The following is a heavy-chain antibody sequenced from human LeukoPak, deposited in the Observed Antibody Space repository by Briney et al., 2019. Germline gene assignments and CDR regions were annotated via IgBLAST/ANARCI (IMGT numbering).Heavy chain of an antibody. CDR2: INSDGSST. Sequence: GESLTLSCAASGFTFSSYWMHWLRQAPGKGLVWVSRINSDGSSTSYADSVKGRFTISRDNAKNTLYLQMNSVRAEDTAVYYCAREKWQQLVLSYPLYNWFDPWGQGTLVTVS. D-gene: IGHD6-13*01. CDR3: AREKWQQLVLSYPLYNWFDP. V-gene: IGHV3-74*01. J-gene: IGHJ5*02. CDR1: GFTFSSYW.